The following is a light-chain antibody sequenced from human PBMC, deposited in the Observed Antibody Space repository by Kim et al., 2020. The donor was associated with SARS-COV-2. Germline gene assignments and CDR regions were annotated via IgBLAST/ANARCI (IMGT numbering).Light chain of an antibody. J-gene: IGLJ2*01. CDR1: SLRSYY. CDR2: GKN. V-gene: IGLV3-19*01. CDR3: NSRDSSGNHLVV. Sequence: SSELTQDPAVSVALGQTVRITCQGDSLRSYYASWYQQKPGQAPVLVIYGKNNRPSGIPDRFSGSSSGNTASLTITGAQPEDEADYCCNSRDSSGNHLVVFGGGTQLTV.